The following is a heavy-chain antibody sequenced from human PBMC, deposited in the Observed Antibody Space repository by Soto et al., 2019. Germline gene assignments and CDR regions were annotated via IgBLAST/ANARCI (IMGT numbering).Heavy chain of an antibody. CDR2: IRTKPNDYST. Sequence: EVQLVESGGGLVQPGGSLKLSCGASGFTFSGSAMEWVRQASGKGLEWVGRIRTKPNDYSTAYAASGQGRFINSRDDSKSTADLRVNSPKPEDTDVYYCTRQGRGWSLHWGQGTLVTVPS. CDR1: GFTFSGSA. V-gene: IGHV3-73*01. J-gene: IGHJ4*02. D-gene: IGHD6-19*01. CDR3: TRQGRGWSLH.